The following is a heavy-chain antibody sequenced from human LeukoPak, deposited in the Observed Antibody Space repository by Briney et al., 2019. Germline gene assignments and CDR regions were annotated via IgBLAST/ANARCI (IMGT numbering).Heavy chain of an antibody. J-gene: IGHJ4*02. CDR1: GFTFSSYW. V-gene: IGHV3-74*01. CDR3: ARDPRSYSSSSSNY. CDR2: INSDGRST. D-gene: IGHD6-6*01. Sequence: GGSLRLSCAASGFTFSSYWMHWVRQAPGKGLVWVSRINSDGRSTNYADSVKGRFTISRDNAKNSLYLQMNSLRAEDTAVYYCARDPRSYSSSSSNYWGQGTLVTVSS.